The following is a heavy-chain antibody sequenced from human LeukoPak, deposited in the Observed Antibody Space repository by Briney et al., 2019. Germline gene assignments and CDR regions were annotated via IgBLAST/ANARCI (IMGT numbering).Heavy chain of an antibody. CDR2: IIPIFGTA. CDR3: ARDGGVYCSSTSCFFLGMDV. J-gene: IGHJ6*02. V-gene: IGHV1-69*13. Sequence: SVKVSCKASGGTFSSYAISWVRQAPGQGPEWMGGIIPIFGTANYAQKFQGRVTITADESTSTAYMELSSLRSEDTAVYYCARDGGVYCSSTSCFFLGMDVWGQGTTVTVSS. D-gene: IGHD2-2*01. CDR1: GGTFSSYA.